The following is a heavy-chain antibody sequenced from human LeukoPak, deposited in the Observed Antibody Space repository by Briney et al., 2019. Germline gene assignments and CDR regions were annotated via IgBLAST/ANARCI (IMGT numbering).Heavy chain of an antibody. V-gene: IGHV3-7*01. CDR2: IKQDGSEK. CDR1: GFTFSSYW. CDR3: ARGGYFVVVPAAIGGGLSGGEDNFDY. Sequence: GGSLRLSCAASGFTFSSYWMSWVRQAPGKGLEWVANIKQDGSEKYYVDSVKGRFTISRDNSKNTLYLQMNSLRAEDTAVYYCARGGYFVVVPAAIGGGLSGGEDNFDYWGQGTLVTVSS. D-gene: IGHD2-2*02. J-gene: IGHJ4*02.